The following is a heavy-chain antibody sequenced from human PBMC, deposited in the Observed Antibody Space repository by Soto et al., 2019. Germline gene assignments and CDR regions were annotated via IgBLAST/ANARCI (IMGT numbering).Heavy chain of an antibody. D-gene: IGHD6-25*01. CDR1: GGSISISSYY. CDR3: ARAAIYYYYYGMDV. Sequence: SETLSLTCTVSGGSISISSYYWGWMRQPPGKGLEWIGSIYYSGSTYYNPSLKSRVTISVDTSKNQFSLKLSSVTAADTAVYYCARAAIYYYYYGMDVWGQGTTVTVSS. V-gene: IGHV4-39*01. CDR2: IYYSGST. J-gene: IGHJ6*02.